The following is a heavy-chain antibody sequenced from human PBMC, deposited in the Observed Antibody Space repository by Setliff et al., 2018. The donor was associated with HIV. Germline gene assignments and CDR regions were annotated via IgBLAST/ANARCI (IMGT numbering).Heavy chain of an antibody. CDR2: FIPVLDIA. CDR3: AGPRGDEAFDV. V-gene: IGHV1-69*10. Sequence: SVKVSCKASGGTSSTYAINWVRQAPGQGLEWMGQFIPVLDIANYAQKFQGTVTINADKSTNTMYLELRSLRPEDTAMYYCAGPRGDEAFDVWGQGTMVTVSS. J-gene: IGHJ3*01. D-gene: IGHD3-10*01. CDR1: GGTSSTYA.